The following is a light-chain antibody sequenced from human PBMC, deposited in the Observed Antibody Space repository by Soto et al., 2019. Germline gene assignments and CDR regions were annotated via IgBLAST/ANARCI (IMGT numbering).Light chain of an antibody. CDR2: KAS. CDR1: QSISSW. CDR3: QQYNSLWT. J-gene: IGKJ1*01. Sequence: DIQMPQSPSTLSASVGDRVTITCRASQSISSWLAWYQQKPGKAPKLLIYKASSLESGGPSRFSGSGSGTEFTLTISSLQPDDFATYYGQQYNSLWTFGQGTKVEIK. V-gene: IGKV1-5*03.